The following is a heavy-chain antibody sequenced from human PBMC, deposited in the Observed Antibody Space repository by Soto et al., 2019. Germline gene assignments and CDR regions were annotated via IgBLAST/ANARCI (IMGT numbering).Heavy chain of an antibody. J-gene: IGHJ4*02. V-gene: IGHV3-30*18. CDR1: GFTFSSYG. D-gene: IGHD5-12*01. CDR2: ISYDGSNK. CDR3: AKEGYSGYDPFDY. Sequence: QVQLVESGGGVVQPGRSLRLSCEASGFTFSSYGMHWVRQAPGKGLEWVAVISYDGSNKYYADSVKGRFTISRDNSKNTLYLQMNSLRAEDTAVYYCAKEGYSGYDPFDYWGQGTLVTVSS.